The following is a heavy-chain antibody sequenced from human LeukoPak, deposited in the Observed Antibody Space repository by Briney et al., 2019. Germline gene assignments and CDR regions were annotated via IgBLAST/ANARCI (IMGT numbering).Heavy chain of an antibody. CDR1: GYTFSSYG. CDR2: ISVYNGNT. V-gene: IGHV1-18*01. CDR3: ARDVARGYTYGHLQDY. D-gene: IGHD5-18*01. J-gene: IGHJ4*02. Sequence: ASVKVSCKASGYTFSSYGISWVRQAPGQGLEWMGWISVYNGNTDYAQKLQGRVTMTTDTSTSTAYMELRSLIFDDTAVYYCARDVARGYTYGHLQDYWGQGTLVTVSS.